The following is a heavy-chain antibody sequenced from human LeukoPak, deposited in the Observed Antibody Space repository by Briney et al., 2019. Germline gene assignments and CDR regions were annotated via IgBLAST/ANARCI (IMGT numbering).Heavy chain of an antibody. Sequence: SETLSLTCTVSGGSISSGGYYWSWIRQHPGKGLEWIGYIYYSGSTYYNPSLKSRVTISVDTSKNQFSLKLSSVTAADTAVYYCASRRSQRYFDWLLDYWGQGTTVTVSS. D-gene: IGHD3-9*01. J-gene: IGHJ4*03. V-gene: IGHV4-31*03. CDR1: GGSISSGGYY. CDR3: ASRRSQRYFDWLLDY. CDR2: IYYSGST.